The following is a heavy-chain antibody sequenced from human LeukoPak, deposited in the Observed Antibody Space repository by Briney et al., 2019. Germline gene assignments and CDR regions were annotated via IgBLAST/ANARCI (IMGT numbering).Heavy chain of an antibody. CDR1: GFTFSSYP. D-gene: IGHD3-9*01. Sequence: PGGSLRLSCSASGFTFSSYPMHWVRQAPGKGLEWVSRIKSDGISTSYADSVKGRFTIFSDNAKNTLYLQMNSLRAEDTAVYFCARDFYWSIDSWGQGTQVTVSS. V-gene: IGHV3-74*01. CDR3: ARDFYWSIDS. CDR2: IKSDGIST. J-gene: IGHJ4*02.